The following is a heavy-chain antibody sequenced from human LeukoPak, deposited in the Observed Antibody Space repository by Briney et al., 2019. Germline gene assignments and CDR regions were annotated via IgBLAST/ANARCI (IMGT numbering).Heavy chain of an antibody. J-gene: IGHJ3*02. V-gene: IGHV4-59*01. CDR1: GGSISTYY. CDR3: ARRTGSGSYYKELLAFDI. Sequence: SETLSLTCTVSGGSISTYYWSWIRQPPGKGLEWIGYIYYSGSTNYNPSLKSRVTTSVDTSKNQFSLKLSSVTAADTAVYYCARRTGSGSYYKELLAFDIWGQGTMVTVSS. CDR2: IYYSGST. D-gene: IGHD3-10*01.